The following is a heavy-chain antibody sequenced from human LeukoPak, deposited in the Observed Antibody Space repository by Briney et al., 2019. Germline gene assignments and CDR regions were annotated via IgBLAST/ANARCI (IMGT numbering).Heavy chain of an antibody. V-gene: IGHV4-59*01. CDR2: IYYSGDT. J-gene: IGHJ5*02. CDR3: VRGPYGASISKWFDP. D-gene: IGHD4/OR15-4a*01. CDR1: RGSISGYS. Sequence: SETLSLTCTVSRGSISGYSWSWIRQSPGGGLEWIGYIYYSGDTAYNPSLRSRVTLSVDTSKNQFSLPLRPVTTADTAVYYCVRGPYGASISKWFDPWGQGTQVIVSP.